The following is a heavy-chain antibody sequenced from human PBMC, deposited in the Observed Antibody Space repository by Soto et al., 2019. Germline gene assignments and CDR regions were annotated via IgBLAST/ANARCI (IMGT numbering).Heavy chain of an antibody. Sequence: QVQLVESGGGLVKPGGSLRLSCAASGFTFSDYYMSWIHQAPGKGLEWVSDINSSSSYTNYADSVKGRFTISRDNAKNSLYLQMKSLRAEDTAVYYCARTIVAAGGRRYFDLWGRGTLVTVSS. J-gene: IGHJ2*01. V-gene: IGHV3-11*05. CDR3: ARTIVAAGGRRYFDL. D-gene: IGHD6-13*01. CDR1: GFTFSDYY. CDR2: INSSSSYT.